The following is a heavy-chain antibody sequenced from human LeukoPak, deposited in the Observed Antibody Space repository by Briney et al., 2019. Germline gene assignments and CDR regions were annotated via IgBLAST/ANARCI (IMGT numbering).Heavy chain of an antibody. V-gene: IGHV4-34*09. CDR1: GGSFSGYY. CDR2: INHTGST. Sequence: PSETLSLTCAVYGGSFSGYYWSWIRHPPGKGLEWIGEINHTGSTNYNPSLKSRVSISVDTSKNQFSLHLSSVTAADTAVYYCALWGLNAANWFDPWGQGTLVTVSS. J-gene: IGHJ5*02. CDR3: ALWGLNAANWFDP. D-gene: IGHD3-16*01.